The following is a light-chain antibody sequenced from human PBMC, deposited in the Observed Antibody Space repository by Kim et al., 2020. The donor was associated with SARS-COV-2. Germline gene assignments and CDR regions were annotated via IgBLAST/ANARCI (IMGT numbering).Light chain of an antibody. CDR1: SSNIGKNT. CDR3: AAWDDSLKGV. CDR2: SNN. J-gene: IGLJ3*02. Sequence: PGQRVTISFSGSSSNIGKNTVNWYQHLPGTAPKLLFYSNNQRPSGVPDRFSGSKSGTSASLAISGLQSEDEADYYCAAWDDSLKGVFGGGTQLTVL. V-gene: IGLV1-44*01.